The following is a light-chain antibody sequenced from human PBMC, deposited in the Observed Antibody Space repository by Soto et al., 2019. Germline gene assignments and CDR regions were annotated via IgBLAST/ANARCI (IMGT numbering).Light chain of an antibody. Sequence: QSVLTHPASVSGSPGQSITISCTGTSSDVGGYNYVSWYQQHPGKAPKLMIYDVTKRPSGVSNRFSGSKSGNTASLTISGLQAEDEADYYCSSYTSSNTYVFGTGTKVTVL. CDR2: DVT. CDR1: SSDVGGYNY. CDR3: SSYTSSNTYV. J-gene: IGLJ1*01. V-gene: IGLV2-14*01.